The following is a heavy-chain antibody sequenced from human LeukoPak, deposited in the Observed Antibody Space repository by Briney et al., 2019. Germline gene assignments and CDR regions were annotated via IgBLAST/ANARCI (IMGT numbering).Heavy chain of an antibody. CDR1: GGSVSSGSYY. D-gene: IGHD2-2*01. CDR3: ARGSIPAASYYSYYAMDV. V-gene: IGHV4-61*01. CDR2: IYYSGST. Sequence: SETLSLTCTVSGGSVSSGSYYWSWIRQPPGKGLEWIGYIYYSGSTNYNPSLKSRVTISVDTSKNQFSLKLSSVTAADTAVYYCARGSIPAASYYSYYAMDVWGQGTTVTVSS. J-gene: IGHJ6*02.